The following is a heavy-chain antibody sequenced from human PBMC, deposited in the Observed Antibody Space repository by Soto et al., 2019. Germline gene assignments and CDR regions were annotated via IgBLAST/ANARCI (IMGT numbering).Heavy chain of an antibody. V-gene: IGHV1-69*01. CDR2: IIPIFGTA. CDR3: ARDADCSSTSCYGEGANWFGP. CDR1: GGTFSSYA. Sequence: QVQLVQSGAEVKKPGSSVKVSCKASGGTFSSYAISWVRQAPGQGLGWLGGIIPIFGTANYAQKFQGRVTITADESTSTGYMELSSLRSEDTAVYYCARDADCSSTSCYGEGANWFGPGAREPWSPSPQ. J-gene: IGHJ5*02. D-gene: IGHD2-2*01.